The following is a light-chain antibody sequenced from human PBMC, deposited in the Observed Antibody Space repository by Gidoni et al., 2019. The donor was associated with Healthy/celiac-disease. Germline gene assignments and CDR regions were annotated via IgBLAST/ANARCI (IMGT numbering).Light chain of an antibody. J-gene: IGLJ2*01. Sequence: QSALTQPASVSGSPGQSITISCTGTSSDVGGYSYVSWYQQHPGKAPKLMIYEVSNRPSGVPDRFSGSKSGNTASLTISGLQAEDEADYYCSSYTSSSTLDVVFGGGTKLTVL. CDR2: EVS. CDR1: SSDVGGYSY. V-gene: IGLV2-14*01. CDR3: SSYTSSSTLDVV.